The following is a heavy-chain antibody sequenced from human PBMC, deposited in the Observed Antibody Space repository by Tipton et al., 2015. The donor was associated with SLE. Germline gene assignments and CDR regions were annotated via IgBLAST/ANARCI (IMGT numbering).Heavy chain of an antibody. CDR2: ISSSSSYI. CDR3: AKEPYGEHFFDS. V-gene: IGHV3-21*01. J-gene: IGHJ5*01. Sequence: SLRLSCAASGFTFSSYSMNWVRQAPGKGLEWVSSISSSSSYIYYADSVKGRFTISRDNAKNSLYLQMNSLRAEDTAVYYCAKEPYGEHFFDSWGQGTLVTVSS. CDR1: GFTFSSYS. D-gene: IGHD1/OR15-1a*01.